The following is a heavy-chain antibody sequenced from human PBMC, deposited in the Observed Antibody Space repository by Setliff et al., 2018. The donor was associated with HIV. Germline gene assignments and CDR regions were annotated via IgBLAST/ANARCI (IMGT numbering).Heavy chain of an antibody. D-gene: IGHD2-2*01. CDR2: IIPISSTV. Sequence: SVKVSCKASGGTFSSYAISWVRQAPGQGLEWMGGIIPISSTVNYAQKFWGRVTITTHESTSTAYMELSSLRSEDTAVYYCARDFGGYCSSMSCPGLFDPWGQGTLVTVSS. CDR3: ARDFGGYCSSMSCPGLFDP. J-gene: IGHJ5*02. CDR1: GGTFSSYA. V-gene: IGHV1-69*05.